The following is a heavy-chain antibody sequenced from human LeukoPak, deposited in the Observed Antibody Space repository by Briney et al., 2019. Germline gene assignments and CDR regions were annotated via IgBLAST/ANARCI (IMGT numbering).Heavy chain of an antibody. CDR3: AKQMATTTYYFDY. D-gene: IGHD5-24*01. CDR2: ISGSGGCT. V-gene: IGHV3-23*01. CDR1: GFTFSTYA. Sequence: GGSLRLSCAASGFTFSTYAMSWVRQVPGKGLEWVSAISGSGGCTYYADSVKGRFTISRDNSKNTLYLQMNSLRAEDTAVYYCAKQMATTTYYFDYWGQGTLVTVSS. J-gene: IGHJ4*02.